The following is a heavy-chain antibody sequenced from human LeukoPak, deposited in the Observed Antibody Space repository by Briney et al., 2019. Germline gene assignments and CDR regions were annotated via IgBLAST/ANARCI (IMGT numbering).Heavy chain of an antibody. CDR3: GYFNSGSYSTPDS. Sequence: GGSLRLSCAASGFTFSSFGMHWVRQAPGKGLEWVAYIDYDQTIQYHADSVKGRFTISRDNSKNTLYLQMKTLRSEDTAVYYCGYFNSGSYSTPDSWGQGTQVTVSS. J-gene: IGHJ5*01. CDR2: IDYDQTIQ. CDR1: GFTFSSFG. V-gene: IGHV3-30*02. D-gene: IGHD3-10*01.